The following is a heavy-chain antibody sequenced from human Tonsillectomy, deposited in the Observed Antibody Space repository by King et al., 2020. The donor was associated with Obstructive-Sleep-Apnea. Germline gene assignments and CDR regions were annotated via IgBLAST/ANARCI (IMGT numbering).Heavy chain of an antibody. CDR2: IYTSGST. V-gene: IGHV4-4*07. CDR1: GGSISSYY. J-gene: IGHJ6*02. CDR3: ARDGAGLRLDYGSGSYYINNYYYGMDV. Sequence: VQLQESGPGLVKPSETLSLTCTVSGGSISSYYWSWIRQPAGKGLEWIGRIYTSGSTNYNPSLKSRVTMSVDTSKNQFSLKLSSVTAADTAVYYCARDGAGLRLDYGSGSYYINNYYYGMDVWGQGTTVTVTS. D-gene: IGHD3-10*01.